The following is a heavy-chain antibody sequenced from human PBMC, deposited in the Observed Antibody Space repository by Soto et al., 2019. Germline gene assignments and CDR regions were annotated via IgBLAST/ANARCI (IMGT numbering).Heavy chain of an antibody. D-gene: IGHD2-2*01. CDR1: GGTFSSYT. V-gene: IGHV1-69*02. Sequence: QVQLVQSGAEVQKPGSSVKVSCKASGGTFSSYTISWVRQAPGQGLEWMGRIIPILGIANYAQKFQGRVTITADKSTSTAYMELSSLRSEDTAVYYCARTGYCSSTSCYLSWFDPWGQGTLVTVSS. J-gene: IGHJ5*02. CDR3: ARTGYCSSTSCYLSWFDP. CDR2: IIPILGIA.